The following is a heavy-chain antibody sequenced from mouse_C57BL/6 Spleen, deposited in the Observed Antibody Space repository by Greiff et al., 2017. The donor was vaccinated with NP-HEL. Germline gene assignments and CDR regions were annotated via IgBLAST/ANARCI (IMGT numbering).Heavy chain of an antibody. Sequence: EVQLQQSGPGLVKPSQSLSLTYSVTGYSITSGYYWNWIRQFPGNKLEWMGYISYDGSNNYNPSLKNRISITRDTSKNQFFLKLNSVTTEDTATYYCATGLNYFDYWGQGTTLTVSS. CDR3: ATGLNYFDY. V-gene: IGHV3-6*01. CDR2: ISYDGSN. J-gene: IGHJ2*01. CDR1: GYSITSGYY. D-gene: IGHD2-4*01.